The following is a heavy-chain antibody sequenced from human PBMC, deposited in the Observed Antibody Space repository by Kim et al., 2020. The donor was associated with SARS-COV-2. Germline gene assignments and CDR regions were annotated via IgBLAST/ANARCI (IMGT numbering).Heavy chain of an antibody. V-gene: IGHV5-10-1*01. J-gene: IGHJ5*02. CDR1: GYSFTSYW. CDR2: IDPSDSYT. D-gene: IGHD3-10*01. Sequence: GESLKISCKGSGYSFTSYWISWVRQMPGKGLEWMGRIDPSDSYTNYSPSFQGHVTISADKSISTAYLQWSSLKASDTAMYYCARLGEPRLLWFGEGPAWFDPWGQGTLVTVSS. CDR3: ARLGEPRLLWFGEGPAWFDP.